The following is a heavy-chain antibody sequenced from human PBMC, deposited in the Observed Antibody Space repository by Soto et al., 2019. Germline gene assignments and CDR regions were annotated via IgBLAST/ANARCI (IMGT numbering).Heavy chain of an antibody. Sequence: QVQLQQWGAGLLKPSETLSLNCAVTGGSLSGYYWSWVRQPPGQGLAWIGEVKDGGHTNYSPSLRGRVTIASDASNNQFALRLSSVTAADAGVYYCARGQGGSRATHWDQGSLVTVSS. V-gene: IGHV4-34*01. D-gene: IGHD5-12*01. CDR1: GGSLSGYY. CDR2: VKDGGHT. CDR3: ARGQGGSRATH. J-gene: IGHJ4*02.